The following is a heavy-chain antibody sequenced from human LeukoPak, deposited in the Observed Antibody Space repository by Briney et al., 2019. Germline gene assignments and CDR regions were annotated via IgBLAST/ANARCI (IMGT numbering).Heavy chain of an antibody. D-gene: IGHD6-25*01. CDR1: GYTFTNYG. J-gene: IGHJ4*02. Sequence: ASVKVSCKASGYTFTNYGLSWVRQAPGQGLEWMGWISPYNGNTNYAQKLQGRVTMTTDTSTSTVYMELSSLRSEDTAVYYCARGAAPGYSSVIDYWGQGTLVTVSS. CDR2: ISPYNGNT. V-gene: IGHV1-18*01. CDR3: ARGAAPGYSSVIDY.